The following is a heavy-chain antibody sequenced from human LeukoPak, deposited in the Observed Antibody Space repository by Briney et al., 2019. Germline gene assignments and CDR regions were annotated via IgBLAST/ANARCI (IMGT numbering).Heavy chain of an antibody. D-gene: IGHD1-26*01. CDR1: GGSISSYY. J-gene: IGHJ3*02. CDR2: IYSTGST. CDR3: ARGSNHAFDI. Sequence: PSETLSLTCTVSGGSISSYYWSWIRQPAGKGLEWIGRIYSTGSTNYNPSLKSRVTMSVDTSKNQFSLKLNSVTAADTAVYYCARGSNHAFDIWGQGTVVSVSS. V-gene: IGHV4-4*07.